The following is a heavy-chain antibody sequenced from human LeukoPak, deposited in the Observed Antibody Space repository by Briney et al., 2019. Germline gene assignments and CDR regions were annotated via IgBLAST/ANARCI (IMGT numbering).Heavy chain of an antibody. D-gene: IGHD6-13*01. J-gene: IGHJ4*02. CDR1: GFTFSDYY. CDR3: ARVSSSSWWALDY. Sequence: GGSLRLSCAASGFTFSDYYMSWIRQAPGKGLKWVSYISSSGSTIYYADSVKGRFTISRDNAKNTLYLQMNSLRAEDTAVYYCARVSSSSWWALDYWGQGTLVTVSS. CDR2: ISSSGSTI. V-gene: IGHV3-11*04.